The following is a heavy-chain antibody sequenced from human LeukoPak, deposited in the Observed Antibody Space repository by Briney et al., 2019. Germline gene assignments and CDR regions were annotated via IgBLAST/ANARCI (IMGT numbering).Heavy chain of an antibody. Sequence: PSETLSLTCTVSGGSISSSSYYWGWIRQPPGKGLEWIGSIYYSVSTYYNPSLKSRVTISVDTSKNQFSLKLSSVTAADTAVYYCARVSKAAMAQRYWYFDLWGRGTLVTVSS. V-gene: IGHV4-39*07. CDR2: IYYSVST. CDR1: GGSISSSSYY. J-gene: IGHJ2*01. D-gene: IGHD5-18*01. CDR3: ARVSKAAMAQRYWYFDL.